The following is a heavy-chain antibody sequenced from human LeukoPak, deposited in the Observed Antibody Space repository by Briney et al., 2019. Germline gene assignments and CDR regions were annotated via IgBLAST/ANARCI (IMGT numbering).Heavy chain of an antibody. J-gene: IGHJ4*02. V-gene: IGHV3-30*03. CDR1: GFTFSSYG. CDR2: ISYDGSNK. D-gene: IGHD1-26*01. CDR3: ARGELPDY. Sequence: GGSLRLSCAASGFTFSSYGMHWVRQAPGKGLEWVAVISYDGSNKYYADSAKGRFTISRDNSKNTLYLQMNSLRAEDTAVYYCARGELPDYWGQGTLVTVSS.